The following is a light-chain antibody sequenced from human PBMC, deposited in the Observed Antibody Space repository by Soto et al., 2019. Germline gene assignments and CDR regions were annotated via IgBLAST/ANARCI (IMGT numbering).Light chain of an antibody. V-gene: IGKV1-17*01. CDR3: LQQSSYPPLT. CDR1: QGIRND. J-gene: IGKJ4*01. Sequence: DIQMTQSPSSLSASVGDRVTITCRASQGIRNDLGWFQQNPGKAPNRLIYAASSLQSGVPSRFSGSGSGTEFTLTVSSLQPENFATYYCLQQSSYPPLTFGGRTRVEIK. CDR2: AAS.